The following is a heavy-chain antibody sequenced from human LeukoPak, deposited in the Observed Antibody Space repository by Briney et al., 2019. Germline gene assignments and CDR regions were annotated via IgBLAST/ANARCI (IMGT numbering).Heavy chain of an antibody. CDR1: GFTFSNAW. Sequence: GGSLRLSCAASGFTFSNAWMSWVRQAPGKGLEWVGRIKSKTDGGTTDYAAPVKGRFTISRDDSKNTLYLQMNSLRAEDTAVYYCARDGTGDEPYYFDYWGQGTLVTVSS. CDR2: IKSKTDGGTT. J-gene: IGHJ4*02. D-gene: IGHD2-21*02. CDR3: ARDGTGDEPYYFDY. V-gene: IGHV3-15*01.